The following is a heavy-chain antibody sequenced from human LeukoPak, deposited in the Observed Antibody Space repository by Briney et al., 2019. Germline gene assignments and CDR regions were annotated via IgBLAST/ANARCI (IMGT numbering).Heavy chain of an antibody. CDR1: GCTVSTNY. Sequence: PGGSLRLSCAASGCTVSTNYMSWVRQAPGRGLEWVSVIYSGGNTYYADSVKGRFTISRDNSKNTLYLQMNSLRADDTAVYYCARDSGTTVGYFDYWGQGTLVTVSS. CDR2: IYSGGNT. V-gene: IGHV3-66*01. J-gene: IGHJ4*02. CDR3: ARDSGTTVGYFDY. D-gene: IGHD4-23*01.